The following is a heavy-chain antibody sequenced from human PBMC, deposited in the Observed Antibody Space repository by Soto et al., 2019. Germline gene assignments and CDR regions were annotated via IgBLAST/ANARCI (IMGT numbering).Heavy chain of an antibody. V-gene: IGHV1-69*01. CDR2: IIPIFGTA. D-gene: IGHD6-6*01. CDR3: ARGEGSSSGYYYYYGMDV. CDR1: GGTFSSYA. Sequence: QVPLVQSGAEVKKPGSSVKVSCKASGGTFSSYAISWVRQAPGQGLEWMGGIIPIFGTANYAQKFQGRVTITADESTSTAYMELSSLRSEDTAVYYCARGEGSSSGYYYYYGMDVWGQGTTVTVSS. J-gene: IGHJ6*02.